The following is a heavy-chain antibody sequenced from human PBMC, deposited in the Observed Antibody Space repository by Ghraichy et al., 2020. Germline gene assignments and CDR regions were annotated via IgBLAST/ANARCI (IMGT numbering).Heavy chain of an antibody. J-gene: IGHJ4*02. D-gene: IGHD5-18*01. Sequence: SETLSLTCAVYGGSFSGYYWSWIRQPPGKGLEWIGEINHSGSTNYNPSLKSRVTISVDTSKNQFSLKLSSVTAADTAVYYCARGGGRGYSYRILYYFDYWGQGTLVTVSS. CDR3: ARGGGRGYSYRILYYFDY. CDR1: GGSFSGYY. CDR2: INHSGST. V-gene: IGHV4-34*01.